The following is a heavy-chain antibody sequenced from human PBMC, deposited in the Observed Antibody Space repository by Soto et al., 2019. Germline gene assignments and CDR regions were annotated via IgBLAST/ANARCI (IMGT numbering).Heavy chain of an antibody. D-gene: IGHD1-1*01. Sequence: EVQLLESGGGLVQPGGSLRLSCAASGFTFSAYAMGGVRQAPGKELEWVSTIHGGGGATHYADSVKGRFTISRDDSKNTLYAQMNSLRAEDTAVYYCAKFEGHPLEYWYLDFWGRGTLVTVSS. CDR1: GFTFSAYA. J-gene: IGHJ2*01. CDR2: IHGGGGAT. CDR3: AKFEGHPLEYWYLDF. V-gene: IGHV3-23*01.